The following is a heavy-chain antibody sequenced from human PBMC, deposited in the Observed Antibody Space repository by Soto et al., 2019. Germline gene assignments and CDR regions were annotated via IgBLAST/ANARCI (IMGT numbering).Heavy chain of an antibody. CDR3: TNDQSRNLNHGDYYYYGMDL. J-gene: IGHJ6*02. CDR1: GFPFSIYL. D-gene: IGHD3-16*01. CDR2: INHNSGYA. V-gene: IGHV3-23*01. Sequence: EVQLLESGGGSIQPGGSLRLSCAASGFPFSIYLMSWVRQAPGKELEWVSRINHNSGYAYYADSVKGRFTISRDNSKNTLYLQMNSLRAEDTAVYDCTNDQSRNLNHGDYYYYGMDLWGQGTTVTVSS.